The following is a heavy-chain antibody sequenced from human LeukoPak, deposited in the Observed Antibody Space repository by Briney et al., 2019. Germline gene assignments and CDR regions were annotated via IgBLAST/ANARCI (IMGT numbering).Heavy chain of an antibody. J-gene: IGHJ6*02. CDR2: IYYSVST. V-gene: IGHV4-39*07. Sequence: PSETLSLTCTVSGGSISSSSYYWGWIRQPPGKGLEWIGSIYYSVSTYYNPSLKSRVTISVDTSKNQFSLKLSSVTAADTAMYYCARDGDGYCSSTSCYSDYYYYGMDVWGQGTTVTVSS. CDR1: GGSISSSSYY. CDR3: ARDGDGYCSSTSCYSDYYYYGMDV. D-gene: IGHD2-2*01.